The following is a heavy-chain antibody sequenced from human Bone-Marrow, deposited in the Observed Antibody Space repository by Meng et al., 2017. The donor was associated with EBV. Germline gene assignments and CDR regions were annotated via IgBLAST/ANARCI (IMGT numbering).Heavy chain of an antibody. CDR2: IHGYSANT. V-gene: IGHV1-18*01. Sequence: QIRLVQSGGEVQKPGASVRVSCKTSGYTCSSFTLNWVRQVPGQGFEWVGWIHGYSANTHYAQKFHGRVNMSTDTSTDTSYMELKNLRPDDTATYYCVRFSNYVLDHWGQGTLVTVSS. CDR3: VRFSNYVLDH. J-gene: IGHJ4*02. CDR1: GYTCSSFT. D-gene: IGHD3-10*01.